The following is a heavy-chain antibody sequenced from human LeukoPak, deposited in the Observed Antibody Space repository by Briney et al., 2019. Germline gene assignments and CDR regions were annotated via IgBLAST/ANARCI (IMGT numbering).Heavy chain of an antibody. Sequence: GGSLRLSCAASGFTFSSYGMHWVRQAPGKGLEWVAVISYDGSNKYYADSVKGRFTISRDNSKNTLYLQMNSLRAEDTAVYYCAKVAEMATIFYYYYGMDVWGQGTTVTVSS. CDR3: AKVAEMATIFYYYYGMDV. CDR1: GFTFSSYG. J-gene: IGHJ6*02. D-gene: IGHD5-24*01. V-gene: IGHV3-30*18. CDR2: ISYDGSNK.